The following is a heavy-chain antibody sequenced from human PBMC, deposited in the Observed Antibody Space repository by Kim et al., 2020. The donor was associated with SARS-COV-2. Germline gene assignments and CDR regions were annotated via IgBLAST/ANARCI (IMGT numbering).Heavy chain of an antibody. CDR2: T. CDR3: ARTWGADAFDI. V-gene: IGHV1-3*01. D-gene: IGHD3-16*01. Sequence: TKYSQQFPGRVTITRDTSASTAYMELSSLRSEDTAVYYCARTWGADAFDIWGQGTMVTVSS. J-gene: IGHJ3*02.